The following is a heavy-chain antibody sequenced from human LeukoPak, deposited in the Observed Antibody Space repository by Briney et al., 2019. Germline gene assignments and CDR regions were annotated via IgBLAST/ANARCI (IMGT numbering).Heavy chain of an antibody. V-gene: IGHV1-8*03. CDR1: GYTFTSYD. D-gene: IGHD6-13*01. J-gene: IGHJ5*02. Sequence: ASVKVSCKASGYTFTSYDINWVRQATGQGLEWMGWMNPSSGNTGYAQKFQGRVTITRNTSISTAYMELSSLRSEDTAVYYCARVSGVSSSWQTDWFDPWGQGTLVTVSS. CDR3: ARVSGVSSSWQTDWFDP. CDR2: MNPSSGNT.